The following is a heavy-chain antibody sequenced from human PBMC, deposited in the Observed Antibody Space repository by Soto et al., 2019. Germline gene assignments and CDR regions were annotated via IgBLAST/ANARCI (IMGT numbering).Heavy chain of an antibody. CDR3: ASFPAYGDYGFLVEKGYYFDY. J-gene: IGHJ4*02. Sequence: QVQLVQSGAEVKKPGASVKVSCKVSGYTLTELSMHWVRQAPGKGLEWMGGFDPEDGETIYAQKFQGRVTMTEDTSTDTAYMELSSLRSEDTAVYYCASFPAYGDYGFLVEKGYYFDYWGQGTLVTVSS. CDR2: FDPEDGET. V-gene: IGHV1-24*01. D-gene: IGHD4-17*01. CDR1: GYTLTELS.